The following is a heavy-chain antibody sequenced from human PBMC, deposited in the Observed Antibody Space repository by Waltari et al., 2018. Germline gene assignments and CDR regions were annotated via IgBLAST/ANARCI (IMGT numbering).Heavy chain of an antibody. J-gene: IGHJ4*02. D-gene: IGHD6-19*01. CDR2: IYSGGST. Sequence: EVQLVESGGGLIQPGGSLRLSCAASGFTVSSNYMSWVRQAPGKGLEWVSVIYSGGSTDYADSVKGRFTISRDNSKNTLYLQMNSLRAEDTAVYYCAREAAYSSGWYPDYWGQGTLVTVSS. CDR1: GFTVSSNY. CDR3: AREAAYSSGWYPDY. V-gene: IGHV3-53*01.